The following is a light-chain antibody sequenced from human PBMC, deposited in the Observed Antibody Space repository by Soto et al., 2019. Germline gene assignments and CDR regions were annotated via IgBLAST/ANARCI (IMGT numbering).Light chain of an antibody. Sequence: EIVLTQSPGTLSLSPGERATLSCRASQSVSSSYLAWYQQKPGQAPRLLIYGASTRAAGIPARFSGSGSETEFTLTIRSLQSEDFAVYYCHQYNQWPLWTFGQGTKVDNK. J-gene: IGKJ1*01. V-gene: IGKV3-15*01. CDR2: GAS. CDR1: QSVSSSY. CDR3: HQYNQWPLWT.